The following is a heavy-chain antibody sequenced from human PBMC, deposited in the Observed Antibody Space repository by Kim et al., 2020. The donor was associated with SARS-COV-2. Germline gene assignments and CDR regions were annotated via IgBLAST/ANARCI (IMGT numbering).Heavy chain of an antibody. J-gene: IGHJ4*02. CDR3: TRVKGYSGNGYFDY. V-gene: IGHV3-13*01. Sequence: YHGPVGGRFTLSRDDAKNALYLQRDSLRAEDTAVYYCTRVKGYSGNGYFDYWGQGSLVTVSS. D-gene: IGHD5-12*01.